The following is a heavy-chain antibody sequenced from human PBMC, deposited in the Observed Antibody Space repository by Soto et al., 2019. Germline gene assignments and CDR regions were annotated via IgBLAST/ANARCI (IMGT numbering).Heavy chain of an antibody. CDR3: TRDSVGSSWPPPFDY. V-gene: IGHV3-74*01. CDR1: ESTFGSYW. J-gene: IGHJ4*02. CDR2: INSDGSRT. D-gene: IGHD6-13*01. Sequence: EVQLVESGGGLVQPGGSLRLSFAAPESTFGSYWMHWVRKAQGEGLLWVSRINSDGSRTTYADSVKGRFTISRDSAKNTVYLQMNSLRVEDTAVYYCTRDSVGSSWPPPFDYWGQGTLVTVSS.